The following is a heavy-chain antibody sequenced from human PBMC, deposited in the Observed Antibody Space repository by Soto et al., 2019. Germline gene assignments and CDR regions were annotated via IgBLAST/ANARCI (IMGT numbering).Heavy chain of an antibody. V-gene: IGHV3-23*01. CDR1: GFTFRFYA. CDR2: IGGSGDST. J-gene: IGHJ5*01. D-gene: IGHD5-12*01. Sequence: GSLRLSCAASGFTFRFYAMSWVRQAPGKGLEWVSAIGGSGDSTHYAESVKGRFTISRDSSTNTLYLQMSSLRGEDTAVYFCARGGYSNYWYLDSWGQGTLFTVSS. CDR3: ARGGYSNYWYLDS.